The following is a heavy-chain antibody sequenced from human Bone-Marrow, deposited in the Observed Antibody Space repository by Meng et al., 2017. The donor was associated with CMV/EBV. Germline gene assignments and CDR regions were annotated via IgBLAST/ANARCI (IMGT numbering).Heavy chain of an antibody. V-gene: IGHV3-9*01. CDR2: ISWNSGSI. J-gene: IGHJ4*02. CDR3: AKEEYYYDSSGYLGN. CDR1: GFTFDDYA. Sequence: SLKISCAASGFTFDDYAMHWVRQAPGKGLEWVSGISWNSGSIGYADSVKGRFTISRDNAKNSLYLQMNSLRAEDTALYYCAKEEYYYDSSGYLGNWDQGTLVTVSS. D-gene: IGHD3-22*01.